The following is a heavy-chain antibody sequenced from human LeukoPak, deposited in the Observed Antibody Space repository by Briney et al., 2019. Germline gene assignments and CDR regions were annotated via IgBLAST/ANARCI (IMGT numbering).Heavy chain of an antibody. CDR2: IYSGGST. CDR1: GFTVSSNY. Sequence: GGSLRLSCAASGFTVSSNYMGWVRQAPGKGLEWVSVIYSGGSTYYADSVKGRFTISRDNSENTLYLQMNSLRAEDTAVYYCARDGDSSGLLDYWGQGTLVTVSS. D-gene: IGHD3-22*01. CDR3: ARDGDSSGLLDY. V-gene: IGHV3-66*01. J-gene: IGHJ4*02.